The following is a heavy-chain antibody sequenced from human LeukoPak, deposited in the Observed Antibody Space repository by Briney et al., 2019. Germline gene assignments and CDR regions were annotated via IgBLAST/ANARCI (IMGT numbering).Heavy chain of an antibody. J-gene: IGHJ4*02. D-gene: IGHD6-19*01. V-gene: IGHV3-23*01. CDR1: GFTFSSYA. Sequence: PGGSLRPSCAASGFTFSSYAMSWVRQAPGKGLGWASAISGSGSSTYYADSVKGRFTISRDNSKNTLYLQMNSLRAEDTALYYCAKDGVAGTYYWGQGTLVTVSS. CDR3: AKDGVAGTYY. CDR2: ISGSGSST.